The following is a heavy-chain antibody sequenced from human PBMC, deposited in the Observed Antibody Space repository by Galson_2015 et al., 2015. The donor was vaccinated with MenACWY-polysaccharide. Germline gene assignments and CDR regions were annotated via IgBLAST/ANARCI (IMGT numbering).Heavy chain of an antibody. J-gene: IGHJ4*02. V-gene: IGHV5-51*03. Sequence: QSGAEVKKPGESLQISCKASGSIFNNYWIGWVRQMPDKGLERVGRIFPDNSDPRYSPSFQGQVTVSVDKSTSTAYLHLSGLKASDTGMYYCARLRGRGVQFYCDFWGQGSLVTVSS. D-gene: IGHD2-8*01. CDR1: GSIFNNYW. CDR2: IFPDNSDP. CDR3: ARLRGRGVQFYCDF.